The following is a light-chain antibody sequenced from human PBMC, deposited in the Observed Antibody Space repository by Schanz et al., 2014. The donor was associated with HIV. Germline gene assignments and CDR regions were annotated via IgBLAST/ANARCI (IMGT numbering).Light chain of an antibody. CDR2: EVS. CDR1: SSDVGGYKY. V-gene: IGLV2-8*01. J-gene: IGLJ3*02. Sequence: QSALTQPPSASGSPGQSVTISCTGTSSDVGGYKYVSWYQQHPGKAPKLLIYEVSKRPLGVPDRFSGSKSGNTASLTVSRLQAEDEADYYCSSYAATSNVLFGGGTKLTVL. CDR3: SSYAATSNVL.